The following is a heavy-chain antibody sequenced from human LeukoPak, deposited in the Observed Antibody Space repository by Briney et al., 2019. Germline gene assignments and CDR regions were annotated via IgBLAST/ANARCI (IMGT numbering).Heavy chain of an antibody. V-gene: IGHV3-15*01. D-gene: IGHD6-19*01. CDR2: IKSGGTT. J-gene: IGHJ4*02. Sequence: RPGESLRLSLAVSGFTFTDARMTWVRQAPGKGLEWVGRIKSGGTTEYSAAVKGRFAISRDDSKNTVYLQMNSLNTEDTAVYYCTDFVAVTPLEPMIDYWGQGTLVTFSS. CDR3: TDFVAVTPLEPMIDY. CDR1: GFTFTDAR.